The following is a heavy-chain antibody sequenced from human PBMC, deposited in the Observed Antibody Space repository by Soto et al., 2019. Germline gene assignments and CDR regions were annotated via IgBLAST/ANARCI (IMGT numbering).Heavy chain of an antibody. Sequence: PSKTLSLTCTVAGGSIRSYYWSWIRQPPGKGLEWIGYIYYSGSTDYNPSLKSRVTISVDTSKNQFSLKLRSVTAADTAVYYFARDSYNFDDWGQGILVTASS. J-gene: IGHJ4*02. CDR2: IYYSGST. CDR1: GGSIRSYY. V-gene: IGHV4-59*01. CDR3: ARDSYNFDD. D-gene: IGHD5-18*01.